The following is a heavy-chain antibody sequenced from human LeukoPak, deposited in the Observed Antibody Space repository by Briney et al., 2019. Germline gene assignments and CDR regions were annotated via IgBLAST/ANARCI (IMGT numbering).Heavy chain of an antibody. J-gene: IGHJ4*02. V-gene: IGHV4-39*01. CDR3: ARSYYYDYRQIDY. CDR1: GDSISTSSFY. Sequence: PSETLSLTCTVSGDSISTSSFYWGWIRQPPGKGLEWLGSIYYSGITHYNPSPKSRVTISVDTSKNQFSLHLYSVTAADTAVFYCARSYYYDYRQIDYWGQGTLVTVSS. D-gene: IGHD3-22*01. CDR2: IYYSGIT.